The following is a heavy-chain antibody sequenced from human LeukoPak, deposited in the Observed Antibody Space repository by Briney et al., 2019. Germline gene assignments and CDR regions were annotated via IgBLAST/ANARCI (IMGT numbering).Heavy chain of an antibody. Sequence: GGSLRLSCAASGFTFSSHGINWVRQAPGKGLEWVSGISPSGSISYYADSVKGRFTISRDNSKNTVSLQMNSLRAEDTALYYCVRDIDWSAFDSWGQGTLVTVSS. V-gene: IGHV3-23*01. CDR2: ISPSGSIS. D-gene: IGHD3-9*01. J-gene: IGHJ5*01. CDR3: VRDIDWSAFDS. CDR1: GFTFSSHG.